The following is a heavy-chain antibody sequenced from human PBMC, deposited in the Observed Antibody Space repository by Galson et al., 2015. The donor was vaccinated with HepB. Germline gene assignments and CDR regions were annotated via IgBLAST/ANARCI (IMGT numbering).Heavy chain of an antibody. J-gene: IGHJ4*02. D-gene: IGHD6-19*01. CDR2: ISGSGGST. CDR1: GFTFSSYA. Sequence: SLRLSCAASGFTFSSYAMSWVRQAPGKGLEWVSAISGSGGSTYYADSVKGRFTISRDNSKNTLYLQMNSLRAEDTAVYYCAKDRWDSSGWDDAFDYWGQGTLVTVPS. V-gene: IGHV3-23*01. CDR3: AKDRWDSSGWDDAFDY.